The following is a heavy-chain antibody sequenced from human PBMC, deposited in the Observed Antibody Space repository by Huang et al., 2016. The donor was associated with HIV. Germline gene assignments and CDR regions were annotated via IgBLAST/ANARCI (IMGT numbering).Heavy chain of an antibody. Sequence: EVQLVESGGGSVQPGGSLILSCAASGSNFNTMQWVRQASGKGLEWVGRIRNKANNYATAYAASVRGRFTISRDESRSTAYLQMTSLRIEDTALYYCIILDGDYWGLGILVPVSS. CDR3: IILDGDY. CDR1: GSNFNT. V-gene: IGHV3-73*01. D-gene: IGHD3-3*02. J-gene: IGHJ4*02. CDR2: IRNKANNYAT.